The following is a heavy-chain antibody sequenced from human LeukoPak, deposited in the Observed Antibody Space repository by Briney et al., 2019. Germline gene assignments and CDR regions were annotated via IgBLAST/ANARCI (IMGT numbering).Heavy chain of an antibody. J-gene: IGHJ4*02. D-gene: IGHD1-26*01. CDR2: INPSGGST. CDR3: ARDPSGSQYSFDY. V-gene: IGHV1-46*01. Sequence: ASVKVSCKASGYTFTSYGISWVRQAPGQGLEWMGIINPSGGSTSYAQKFQGRVTMTRDTSTSTVYMELSSLRSEDTAVYYCARDPSGSQYSFDYWGQGTLVTVSS. CDR1: GYTFTSYG.